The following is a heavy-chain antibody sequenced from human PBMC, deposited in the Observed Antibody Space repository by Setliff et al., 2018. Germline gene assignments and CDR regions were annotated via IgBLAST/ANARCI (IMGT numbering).Heavy chain of an antibody. V-gene: IGHV4-59*01. J-gene: IGHJ6*02. Sequence: SETLSLTCTVSGGSISSYYWSWIRQPPGKGLEWIGYIYYSGSTNYNPSLKSRVTISVDTSKNQFSLKLSSVAAADTAVYYCAREGNTRPTYHYYGMDVWGQGTTVTVSS. CDR1: GGSISSYY. CDR2: IYYSGST. CDR3: AREGNTRPTYHYYGMDV.